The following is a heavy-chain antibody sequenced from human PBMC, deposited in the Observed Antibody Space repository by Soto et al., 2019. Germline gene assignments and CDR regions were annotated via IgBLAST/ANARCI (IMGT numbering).Heavy chain of an antibody. D-gene: IGHD3-22*01. CDR1: GGSISSYY. V-gene: IGHV4-59*01. CDR2: IYYSGST. CDR3: ARGDYDSSGYYYYYGMDV. Sequence: SDPLALPCTVSGGSISSYYCSWVRQPPGEGPEWIGYIYYSGSTNYNPSLKSRVTISVDTSKNQFSLKLSSVTAADTAVYYCARGDYDSSGYYYYYGMDVWGQGTTVTVSS. J-gene: IGHJ6*02.